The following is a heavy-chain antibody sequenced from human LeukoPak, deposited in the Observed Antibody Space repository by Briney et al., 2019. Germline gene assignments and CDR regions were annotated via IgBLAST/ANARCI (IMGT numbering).Heavy chain of an antibody. Sequence: GGSLTLSCAASGFTFSSYGMHWVSQAPGKGLEWVAFIQNDGTNKYYADSVKGRFTISRDNSKNTLYLQMNSLRAEDTAVYYCARERDIAVAGFFGYWGQGTLVTVSS. J-gene: IGHJ4*02. D-gene: IGHD6-19*01. V-gene: IGHV3-30*02. CDR3: ARERDIAVAGFFGY. CDR1: GFTFSSYG. CDR2: IQNDGTNK.